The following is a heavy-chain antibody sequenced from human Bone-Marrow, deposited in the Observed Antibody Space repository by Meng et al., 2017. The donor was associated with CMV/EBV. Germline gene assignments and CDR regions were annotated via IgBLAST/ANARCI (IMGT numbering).Heavy chain of an antibody. D-gene: IGHD3-3*01. J-gene: IGHJ5*01. CDR1: GFTFSSYA. Sequence: GESLKISCAASGFTFSSYAMHWVRQAPGKGLEWVAVVSYDGTNKYPADSVKGRFTISRDNSKNTLFLQMSSLRTEDTAVSYCARDLVKKGGFRPITIFGVVYQPGDSWGQGTLVTVSS. CDR3: ARDLVKKGGFRPITIFGVVYQPGDS. V-gene: IGHV3-30-3*01. CDR2: VSYDGTNK.